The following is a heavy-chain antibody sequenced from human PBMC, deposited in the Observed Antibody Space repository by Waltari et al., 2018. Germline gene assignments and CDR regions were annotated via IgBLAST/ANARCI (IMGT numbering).Heavy chain of an antibody. J-gene: IGHJ5*02. Sequence: EVQLVESGGGLVQPGGSLRLSCAASGFTFSSYWMSWVRQAPGKGLEWVANIKQDGSEKYYVDSVKGRFTISRDNAKNSLYLQMNSPRSDDTAVYYCAILRGSYYVANWFDPWCQGTLVTVSS. V-gene: IGHV3-7*03. CDR1: GFTFSSYW. D-gene: IGHD1-26*01. CDR2: IKQDGSEK. CDR3: AILRGSYYVANWFDP.